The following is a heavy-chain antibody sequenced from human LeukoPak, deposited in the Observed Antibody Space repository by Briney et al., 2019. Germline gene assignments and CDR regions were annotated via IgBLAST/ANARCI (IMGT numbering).Heavy chain of an antibody. V-gene: IGHV3-74*01. D-gene: IGHD2-2*01. Sequence: GGSLRLSCATSGFTLSSFCMHWVRQPPGNGLVWVSRINSDGTDTNYADSAKGRFTISRDNTKNTVYLQMNSLGAEDTAVYYCPRGAWAYAVHFDNWGQGALVTVSS. J-gene: IGHJ4*02. CDR2: INSDGTDT. CDR1: GFTLSSFC. CDR3: PRGAWAYAVHFDN.